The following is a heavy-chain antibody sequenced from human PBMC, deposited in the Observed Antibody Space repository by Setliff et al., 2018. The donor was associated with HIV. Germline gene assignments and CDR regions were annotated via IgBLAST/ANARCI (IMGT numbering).Heavy chain of an antibody. CDR2: IIPLFGTA. J-gene: IGHJ6*03. CDR3: SKVSEHRTSSGSFYYYMDV. D-gene: IGHD6-6*01. Sequence: SVKVSCKASGGTFNINAVTWVRQAPGQGLEWVGAIIPLFGTANYAQKFQGRVTITADDSTSTVYIEVRSLRSADTAVYYCSKVSEHRTSSGSFYYYMDVWGEGTTVTVSS. CDR1: GGTFNINA. V-gene: IGHV1-69*13.